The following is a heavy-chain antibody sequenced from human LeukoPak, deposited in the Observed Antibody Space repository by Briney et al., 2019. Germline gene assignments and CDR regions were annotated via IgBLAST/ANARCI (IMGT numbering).Heavy chain of an antibody. J-gene: IGHJ4*02. D-gene: IGHD3-22*01. CDR2: IYWDDDR. CDR3: AHRKNYYDSSVFDN. CDR1: GFSLNTRAVG. V-gene: IGHV2-5*02. Sequence: SGPTLVNPTQTLTLTCTFSGFSLNTRAVGMGWIRQPPGRALEWLALIYWDDDRRYSPSLKSRLTITKDTSKNQVVLTMTNMDPVDTATYFCAHRKNYYDSSVFDNWGQGTLVTVSS.